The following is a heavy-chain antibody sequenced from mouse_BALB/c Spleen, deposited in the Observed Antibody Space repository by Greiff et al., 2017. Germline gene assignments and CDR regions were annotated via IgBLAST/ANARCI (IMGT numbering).Heavy chain of an antibody. V-gene: IGHV3-6*02. CDR1: GYSITSGYY. CDR2: ISYDGSN. J-gene: IGHJ3*01. D-gene: IGHD2-1*01. CDR3: ARGGNYFPWFAY. Sequence: VQLQQSGPGLVKPSQSLSLTCSVTGYSITSGYYWNWIRQFPGNKLEWMGYISYDGSNNYNPSLKNRISITRDTSKNQFFLKLNSVTTEDTATYYCARGGNYFPWFAYWGQGTLVTVSA.